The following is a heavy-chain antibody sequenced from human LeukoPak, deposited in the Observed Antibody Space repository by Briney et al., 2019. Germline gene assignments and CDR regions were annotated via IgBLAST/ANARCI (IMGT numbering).Heavy chain of an antibody. Sequence: GGSLRLSCAASGFTFSSYAMSWVRQAPGKGLEWVSNISGGRTSTYYADSVRGRFTISRDNAKNSLYLQMNSLRAEDTAVYYCASSERGSGPFYYYYMDVWGKGTTVTVSS. CDR2: ISGGRTST. CDR3: ASSERGSGPFYYYYMDV. D-gene: IGHD3-10*01. J-gene: IGHJ6*03. V-gene: IGHV3-23*01. CDR1: GFTFSSYA.